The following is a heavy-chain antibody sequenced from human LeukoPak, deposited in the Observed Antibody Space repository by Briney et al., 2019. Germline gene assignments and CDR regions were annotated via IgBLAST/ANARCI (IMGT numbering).Heavy chain of an antibody. CDR3: ARDPYYYDSSGYSRQFDY. V-gene: IGHV4-34*01. J-gene: IGHJ4*02. Sequence: SSETLSLTCAVYGGSFSGYYWSWIRQPPGKGLEWIGEINHSGSTNYNPSLKSRVTISVDTSKNQFSLKLSSVTAADTAVYYCARDPYYYDSSGYSRQFDYWGQGTLVTVSS. CDR1: GGSFSGYY. CDR2: INHSGST. D-gene: IGHD3-22*01.